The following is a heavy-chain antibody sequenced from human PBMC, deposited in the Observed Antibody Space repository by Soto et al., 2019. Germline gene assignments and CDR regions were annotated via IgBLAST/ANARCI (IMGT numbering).Heavy chain of an antibody. V-gene: IGHV3-23*01. CDR2: ISGAGDSP. CDR1: GFNFRSTA. CDR3: AKGGDYDLDFDS. D-gene: IGHD2-21*02. J-gene: IGHJ4*02. Sequence: EVQLLESGGGLVQPGGSLGLSCAASGFNFRSTAMSWVRQPPGKGLEWVSAISGAGDSPFYADSVKGRFTISRDNSKNMLSLSINSLRAEDTAMYYCAKGGDYDLDFDSWGQGTPVTVSS.